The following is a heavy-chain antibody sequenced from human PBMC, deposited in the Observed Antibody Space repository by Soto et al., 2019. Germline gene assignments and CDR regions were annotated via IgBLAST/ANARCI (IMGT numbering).Heavy chain of an antibody. CDR2: IYYSGST. V-gene: IGHV4-31*03. CDR3: ARGNCSGGSCYYARNPPDY. D-gene: IGHD2-15*01. CDR1: GGSISSGGYY. Sequence: QVQLQESGPGLVKPSQTLSLTCTVSGGSISSGGYYWSWIRQHPGKGLEWIGYIYYSGSTYYNPSLKSRVTISVDTSKNQFSLKLSSVTAADTAVYYCARGNCSGGSCYYARNPPDYWGQGTLVTVSS. J-gene: IGHJ4*02.